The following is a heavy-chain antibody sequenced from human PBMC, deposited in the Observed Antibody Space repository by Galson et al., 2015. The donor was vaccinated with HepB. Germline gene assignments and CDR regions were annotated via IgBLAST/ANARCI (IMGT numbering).Heavy chain of an antibody. CDR3: TTDYPSEGHF. V-gene: IGHV3-15*01. D-gene: IGHD3-16*02. J-gene: IGHJ4*02. Sequence: SLRLSCAASGFNFPNAWMSWVRQAPGKGLEWVGHIKSISDNGTTDYAAPVNSRLIISRDDSKNTLYLRMNSLKIEDTVVYYCTTDYPSEGHFWVQGPLVTVSA. CDR2: IKSISDNGTT. CDR1: GFNFPNAW.